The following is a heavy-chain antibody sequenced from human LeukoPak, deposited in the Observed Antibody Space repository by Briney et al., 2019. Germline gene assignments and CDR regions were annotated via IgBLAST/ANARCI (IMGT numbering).Heavy chain of an antibody. V-gene: IGHV4-59*01. D-gene: IGHD1-26*01. CDR3: ARDFRRGPYYYSGRDV. CDR1: GGSISSYY. CDR2: IYYSGST. Sequence: PSETLSLTCNVSGGSISSYYWSWIRQPPGKGLEWIGYIYYSGSTNYNPSLKSRVTISVDTSKNQFSLKLSSVTAADTAMYYCARDFRRGPYYYSGRDVGAKGTTATVS. J-gene: IGHJ6*04.